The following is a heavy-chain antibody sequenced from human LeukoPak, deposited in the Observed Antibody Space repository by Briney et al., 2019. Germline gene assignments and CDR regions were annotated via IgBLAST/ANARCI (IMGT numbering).Heavy chain of an antibody. V-gene: IGHV1-69*06. CDR3: ARADNWEGAKGD. CDR1: GYTFTSYG. D-gene: IGHD3-16*01. CDR2: IIPIFDTA. Sequence: SVKVSCKASGYTFTSYGTSWVRQAPGQGLEWMGGIIPIFDTANYAQRFQGRLTITADKSTSTAYMELSSLRSEDTAVYYCARADNWEGAKGDWGQGTMVTVSS. J-gene: IGHJ3*01.